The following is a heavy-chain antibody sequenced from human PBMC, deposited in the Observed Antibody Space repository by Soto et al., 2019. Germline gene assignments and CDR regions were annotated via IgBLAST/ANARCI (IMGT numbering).Heavy chain of an antibody. CDR3: AKAADYYGSGSYAFDI. CDR1: GFTFDDYA. J-gene: IGHJ3*02. V-gene: IGHV3-9*01. D-gene: IGHD3-10*01. Sequence: GGSLRLSCAASGFTFDDYAMLWVRQAPGKGLEWVSGISWNSGSIGYADSVKGRFTISRDNAKNSLYLQMNSLRAEDTALYYCAKAADYYGSGSYAFDIWGQGTMVTVSS. CDR2: ISWNSGSI.